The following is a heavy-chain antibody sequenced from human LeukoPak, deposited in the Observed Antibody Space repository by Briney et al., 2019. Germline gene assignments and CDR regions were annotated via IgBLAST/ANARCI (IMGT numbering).Heavy chain of an antibody. D-gene: IGHD5-18*01. CDR2: ISSSSSTI. J-gene: IGHJ4*02. CDR3: ARDTEYSYGYGDFCY. V-gene: IGHV3-48*04. CDR1: GFTFSSYS. Sequence: GGSLRLSCAASGFTFSSYSMNWVRQATGKGLEWVSYISSSSSTIYYADSVKGRFTISRDNAKNSLYLQMNSLRAEDTAVYYCARDTEYSYGYGDFCYWGQGTLVTVSS.